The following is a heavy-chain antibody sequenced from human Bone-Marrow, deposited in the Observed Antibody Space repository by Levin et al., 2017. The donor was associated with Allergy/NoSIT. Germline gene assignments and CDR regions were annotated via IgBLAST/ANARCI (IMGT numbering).Heavy chain of an antibody. CDR3: ARPRRTIFPAGWDY. CDR2: IKQDGSEK. D-gene: IGHD3-3*01. CDR1: GFTFSSYW. Sequence: GGSLRLSCAASGFTFSSYWMSWVRQAPGKGLEWVANIKQDGSEKYYVDSVKGRFTISRDNAKNSLYLQMNSLRAEDTAVYYCARPRRTIFPAGWDYWGQGTLVTVSS. V-gene: IGHV3-7*03. J-gene: IGHJ4*02.